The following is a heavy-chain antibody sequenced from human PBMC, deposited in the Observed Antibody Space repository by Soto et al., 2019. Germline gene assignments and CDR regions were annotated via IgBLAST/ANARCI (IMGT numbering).Heavy chain of an antibody. D-gene: IGHD3-10*01. J-gene: IGHJ6*02. CDR3: ESSRITMVPYGMDV. CDR2: INAGNGNT. CDR1: GYTFTSYA. Sequence: ASVKVSCKASGYTFTSYAMHWVRQAPGQRLEWMGWINAGNGNTKYSQKFQGRATITRDTSASTAYMELSSLRSEDTAVYYCESSRITMVPYGMDVWAQRTTVTVSS. V-gene: IGHV1-3*01.